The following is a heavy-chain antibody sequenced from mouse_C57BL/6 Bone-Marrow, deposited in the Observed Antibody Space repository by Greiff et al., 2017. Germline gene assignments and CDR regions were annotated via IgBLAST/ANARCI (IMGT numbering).Heavy chain of an antibody. Sequence: QVQLKQSGPGLVQPSQSLSITCTVSGFSLTSYGVHWVRQSPGKGLEWLGVIWSGGSTDYNAAFISRLSLSKDNSKSQVFFKMNSLQADDTAIYYCARNYGGYYGNAMDYWGQGTSVTVSS. CDR1: GFSLTSYG. V-gene: IGHV2-2*01. CDR2: IWSGGST. CDR3: ARNYGGYYGNAMDY. J-gene: IGHJ4*01. D-gene: IGHD1-1*01.